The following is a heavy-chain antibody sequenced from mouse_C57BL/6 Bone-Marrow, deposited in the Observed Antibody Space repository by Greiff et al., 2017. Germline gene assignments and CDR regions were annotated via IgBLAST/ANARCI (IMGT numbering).Heavy chain of an antibody. CDR1: GYTFTDYY. J-gene: IGHJ3*01. V-gene: IGHV1-76*01. CDR2: IYPGSGNT. CDR3: ARPNYGSPCAY. D-gene: IGHD1-1*01. Sequence: VQLQQSGAELVRPGASVKLSCKASGYTFTDYYINWVKQRPGQGLEWIARIYPGSGNTYYNEKFKGKATLTAEKSSSTAYMQLSSLTSEDSAVYFCARPNYGSPCAYWGQGTLVTVSA.